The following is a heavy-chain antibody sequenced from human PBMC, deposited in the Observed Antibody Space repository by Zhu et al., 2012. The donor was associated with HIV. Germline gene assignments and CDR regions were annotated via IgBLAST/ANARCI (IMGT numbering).Heavy chain of an antibody. Sequence: QVQLQESGPGLVKPSQTLSLTCTVSGGSISSGDYYWSWIRQPPGKGLEWIGYIYYSGSTYYNPSLKSRVTISVDTSKNQFSLKLSSVTAADTAVYYCARVGADYDILTGYRSRYYYYYMGVWGKGTTVTVSS. D-gene: IGHD3-9*01. V-gene: IGHV4-30-4*08. CDR1: GGSISSGDYY. CDR3: ARVGADYDILTGYRSRYYYYYMGV. CDR2: IYYSGST. J-gene: IGHJ6*03.